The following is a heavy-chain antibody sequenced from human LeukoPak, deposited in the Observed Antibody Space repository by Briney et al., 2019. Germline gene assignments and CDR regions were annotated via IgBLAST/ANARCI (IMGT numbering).Heavy chain of an antibody. CDR3: ARAHSGVNTTMTPHYYYYYIDV. D-gene: IGHD5-18*01. CDR1: GGSISSGSYF. Sequence: SETLSLTCTFSGGSISSGSYFWSWVRQPAGKGLEWIGRIYTSGSTNYNPSLESRVTISIDTSKNQFSLKLSSVTAADTAMYYCARAHSGVNTTMTPHYYYYYIDVWGKGTTVTISS. J-gene: IGHJ6*03. CDR2: IYTSGST. V-gene: IGHV4-61*02.